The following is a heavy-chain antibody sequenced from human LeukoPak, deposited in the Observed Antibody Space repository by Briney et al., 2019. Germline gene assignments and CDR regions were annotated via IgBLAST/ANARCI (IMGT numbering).Heavy chain of an antibody. CDR1: GFTFSSYW. J-gene: IGHJ4*02. V-gene: IGHV3-7*01. CDR3: ARDLDPSSSPFPYYFDY. Sequence: GGSLRLSCAASGFTFSSYWMSWVRQAPGKGLEWVANIKQNGREKYYVDSVKGRFTISRDNAKNSLYLQMNSLRAEDTAVYYCARDLDPSSSPFPYYFDYWGQGTLVTVSS. D-gene: IGHD6-6*01. CDR2: IKQNGREK.